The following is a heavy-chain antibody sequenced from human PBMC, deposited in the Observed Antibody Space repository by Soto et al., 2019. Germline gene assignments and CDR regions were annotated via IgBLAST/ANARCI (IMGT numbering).Heavy chain of an antibody. Sequence: VQLVESGGGVVQPGRSLSLSCAASGFSFSDYSMHWVRQAPGKGLEWVASISSTGMKQYYGDSVKGRLTISRDTSKNTLYLQMSSLRVEDTAVYYCARESWYSDSSGNYYSNYFDSWGQGTLVTVSS. CDR3: ARESWYSDSSGNYYSNYFDS. CDR2: ISSTGMKQ. V-gene: IGHV3-30*04. CDR1: GFSFSDYS. D-gene: IGHD3-22*01. J-gene: IGHJ4*02.